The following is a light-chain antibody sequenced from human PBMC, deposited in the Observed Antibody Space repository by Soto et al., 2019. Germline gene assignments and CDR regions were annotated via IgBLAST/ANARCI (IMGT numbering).Light chain of an antibody. J-gene: IGKJ4*01. Sequence: EIVLTQSPTTLSLSPGDRATLSCRASQSLSSSLAWYRHQPGQAPRLLIYDASSRATGIPGRFSGSGSGTLFPLIISSLSPDDFGVYCHQHRSNWPSVTFGGGTKVEIK. V-gene: IGKV3-11*01. CDR3: QHRSNWPSVT. CDR2: DAS. CDR1: QSLSSS.